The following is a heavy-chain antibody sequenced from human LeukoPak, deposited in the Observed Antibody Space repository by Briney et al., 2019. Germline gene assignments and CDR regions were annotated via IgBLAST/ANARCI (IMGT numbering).Heavy chain of an antibody. J-gene: IGHJ6*03. Sequence: SETLSLTCAVYGGSFSGYYWSWIRQPPGKGLEWIGEINHSGSTNYNPSLKSRVTISVDTSKNQFSLKLSSVTAADTAVYYCARGDCSSTICYSPMDVWGKGTTVTVSS. CDR2: INHSGST. V-gene: IGHV4-34*01. CDR3: ARGDCSSTICYSPMDV. CDR1: GGSFSGYY. D-gene: IGHD2-2*01.